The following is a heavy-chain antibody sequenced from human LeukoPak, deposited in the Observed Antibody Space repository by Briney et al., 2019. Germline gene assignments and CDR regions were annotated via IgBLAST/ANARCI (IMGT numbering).Heavy chain of an antibody. D-gene: IGHD1-26*01. CDR3: ARENSGSYSPYQLDY. Sequence: GGSLRLSCAASGFTFSNAWMSWARQAPGKGLEWVGRIKSKTDGGTTDYAAPVKGRFTISRDDSKNTLYLQMNSLRAEDTAVYYCARENSGSYSPYQLDYWGQGTLVTVSS. CDR1: GFTFSNAW. J-gene: IGHJ4*02. V-gene: IGHV3-15*01. CDR2: IKSKTDGGTT.